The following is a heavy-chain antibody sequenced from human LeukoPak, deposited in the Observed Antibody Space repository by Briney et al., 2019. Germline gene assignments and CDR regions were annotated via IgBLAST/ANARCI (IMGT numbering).Heavy chain of an antibody. CDR3: ARHSPTYYDFDY. CDR2: IFHSGST. V-gene: IGHV4-59*08. D-gene: IGHD3-10*01. J-gene: IGHJ4*02. CDR1: GGSISNYY. Sequence: PSETLSLTCTVSGGSISNYYWTWLRQPPGKGLEWIGYIFHSGSTKYNPSLQSRVTISVDTSKNRFSLKLSSVTAADMAVYYCARHSPTYYDFDYWGQGTLVTVSS.